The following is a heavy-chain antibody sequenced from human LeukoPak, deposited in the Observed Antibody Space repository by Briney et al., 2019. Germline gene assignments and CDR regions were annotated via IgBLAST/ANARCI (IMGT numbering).Heavy chain of an antibody. J-gene: IGHJ5*02. D-gene: IGHD3/OR15-3a*01. Sequence: TSETLSLTCTVSGGSISSYYWSWIRQSPGKNLEWLGSIYHTGTTHYNPSLKSRVTISVDTSKNQFSLNLSSVTAADTAVYYCARQEIGLRSFDPWGQGTLVTVSS. CDR3: ARQEIGLRSFDP. CDR2: IYHTGTT. CDR1: GGSISSYY. V-gene: IGHV4-39*01.